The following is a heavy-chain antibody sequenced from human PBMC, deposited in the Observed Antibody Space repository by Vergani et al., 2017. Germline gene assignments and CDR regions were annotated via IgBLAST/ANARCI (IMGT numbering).Heavy chain of an antibody. CDR1: GFTFSSYA. V-gene: IGHV3-48*02. Sequence: EVQLVESGGDLVQPGGSLRLSCAASGFTFSSYAMTWVRQAPGKGLEWVSYISDSSNTIYYADSVKGRFTITRDKAKNSLYLQMNSLRDEDTAVYYCAGDSKYGSYPYYYYGMDVWGQGTTVTVSS. CDR3: AGDSKYGSYPYYYYGMDV. D-gene: IGHD1-26*01. CDR2: ISDSSNTI. J-gene: IGHJ6*02.